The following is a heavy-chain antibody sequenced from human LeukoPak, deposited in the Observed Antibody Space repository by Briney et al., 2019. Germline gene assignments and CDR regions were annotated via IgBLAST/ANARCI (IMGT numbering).Heavy chain of an antibody. V-gene: IGHV4-39*01. J-gene: IGHJ4*02. D-gene: IGHD2-8*01. Sequence: PSETLSLTCAVSGGSISSRFGYWGWIPQPPGKGLEWIGSMFYSGTTYYNPSLKSRVTISVDTSKKQFSLRLSSVTAADTAVYYCANLGSTNGAIGDWGQGTRVIVSS. CDR1: GGSISSRFGY. CDR3: ANLGSTNGAIGD. CDR2: MFYSGTT.